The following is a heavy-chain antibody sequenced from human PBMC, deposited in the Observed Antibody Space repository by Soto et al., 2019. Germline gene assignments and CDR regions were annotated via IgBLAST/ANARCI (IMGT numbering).Heavy chain of an antibody. CDR3: AKGRGGSGSLTPRVDF. Sequence: EVQLLESGGGLVQPGGSLRLSCAASGFTFNNYAMTWVRQAPGTGLEWVSAISGGGDTTSYADSVMGRFTVSRDGSKNTLYLQMSSLRAEDTALYYCAKGRGGSGSLTPRVDFWGQGTLVTVSS. D-gene: IGHD3-10*01. CDR2: ISGGGDTT. V-gene: IGHV3-23*01. J-gene: IGHJ4*02. CDR1: GFTFNNYA.